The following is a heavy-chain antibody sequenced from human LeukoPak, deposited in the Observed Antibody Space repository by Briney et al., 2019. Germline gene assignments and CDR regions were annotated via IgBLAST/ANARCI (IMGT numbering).Heavy chain of an antibody. CDR2: IKSKTDGGTT. J-gene: IGHJ4*02. D-gene: IGHD3-9*01. Sequence: GGSLRLSCAASGFTFSSYAMSWVRQAPGKGLEWVGRIKSKTDGGTTDYAAPVKGRFTISRDDSKNTLYLQMNSLKTEDTAVYYCTTEVTDILTGYPTDYWGQGTLVTVSS. V-gene: IGHV3-15*01. CDR3: TTEVTDILTGYPTDY. CDR1: GFTFSSYA.